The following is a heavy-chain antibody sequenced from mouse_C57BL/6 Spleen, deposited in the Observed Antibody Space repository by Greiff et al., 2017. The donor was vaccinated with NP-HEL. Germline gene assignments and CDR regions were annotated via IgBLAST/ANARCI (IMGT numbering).Heavy chain of an antibody. Sequence: EVQLQESGPGLVKPSQSLSLTCSVTGYSITSGYYWNWIRQFPGNKLEWMGYISYDGSNNYNPSLKNRISITRDTSKNQFFLKLNSVTTEDTATYYCARDNGLLPWFAYWVQGTLVTVSA. CDR3: ARDNGLLPWFAY. J-gene: IGHJ3*01. CDR2: ISYDGSN. V-gene: IGHV3-6*01. CDR1: GYSITSGYY. D-gene: IGHD2-3*01.